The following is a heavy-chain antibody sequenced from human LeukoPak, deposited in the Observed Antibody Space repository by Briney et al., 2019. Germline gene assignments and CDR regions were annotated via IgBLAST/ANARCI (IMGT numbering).Heavy chain of an antibody. CDR1: GFTFSSCA. Sequence: GGSLRLSCAASGFTFSSCAMSWVRQAPGKGLEWVSGLSGSGASTYYADSVRGRFTISRDNSKNTLYLEMNSLRAEDTAVYYCAKAYYDSSGYYSFDYWGQGTLVTVSS. J-gene: IGHJ4*02. D-gene: IGHD3-22*01. CDR2: LSGSGAST. CDR3: AKAYYDSSGYYSFDY. V-gene: IGHV3-23*01.